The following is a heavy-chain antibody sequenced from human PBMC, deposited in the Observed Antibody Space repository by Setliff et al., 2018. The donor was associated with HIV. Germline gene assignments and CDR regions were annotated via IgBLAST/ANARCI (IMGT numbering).Heavy chain of an antibody. J-gene: IGHJ4*02. CDR1: GFTFSSYN. CDR3: ARDHVTRQLVPFLYY. D-gene: IGHD6-6*01. V-gene: IGHV3-21*01. CDR2: ITSSSGYM. Sequence: GGSLRLSCAASGFTFSSYNMNWVRQAPGKGLEWVSSITSSSGYMYYANSVKGRFTISRDNAKNSLYLQMNSLTAEDTAVYYCARDHVTRQLVPFLYYWGQGTLVTVSS.